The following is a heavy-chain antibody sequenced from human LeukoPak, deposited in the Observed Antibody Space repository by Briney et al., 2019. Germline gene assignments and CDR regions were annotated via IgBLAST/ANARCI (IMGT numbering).Heavy chain of an antibody. CDR1: GYTFMGYY. CDR3: ARSSLYGSGSYHNDY. J-gene: IGHJ4*02. Sequence: GASVKVSCKASGYTFMGYYMDWVRQAPGQGLEWMGRINPNSGGTNYAQKFQGRVTMTRDTSISTAYMELSRLRSDDTAVYYCARSSLYGSGSYHNDYWGQGTLVTVSS. CDR2: INPNSGGT. D-gene: IGHD3-10*01. V-gene: IGHV1-2*06.